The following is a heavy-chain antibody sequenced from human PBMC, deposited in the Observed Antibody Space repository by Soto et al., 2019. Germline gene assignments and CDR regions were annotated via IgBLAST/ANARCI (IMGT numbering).Heavy chain of an antibody. CDR3: AKDSTGTYSSSWYLGPSAPYYYGMDV. V-gene: IGHV3-30*18. J-gene: IGHJ6*02. D-gene: IGHD6-13*01. Sequence: PGGSLRLSCAASGFTFSSYGMHWVRQAPGKGLEWVAVISYDGSNKYYADSVKGRFTISRDNSKNTLYLQMNSLRAEDTAVYYCAKDSTGTYSSSWYLGPSAPYYYGMDVWGQGTTVTVSS. CDR2: ISYDGSNK. CDR1: GFTFSSYG.